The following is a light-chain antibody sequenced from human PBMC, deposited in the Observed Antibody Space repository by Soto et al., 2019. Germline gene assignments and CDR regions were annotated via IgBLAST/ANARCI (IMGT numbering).Light chain of an antibody. CDR2: DAA. J-gene: IGKJ1*01. Sequence: DIQMTQSPSTLSASVGDRVIITCWASQGISSWLAWYQQKPGKAPKLLIYDAAGLESGVPSRFSGSGSGTEFTLTISSLQPDDFATYYCQHYNSYSQTFCQGTKVEIK. V-gene: IGKV1-5*01. CDR1: QGISSW. CDR3: QHYNSYSQT.